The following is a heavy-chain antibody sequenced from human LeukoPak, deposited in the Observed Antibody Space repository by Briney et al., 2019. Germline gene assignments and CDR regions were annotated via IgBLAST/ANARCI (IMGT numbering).Heavy chain of an antibody. V-gene: IGHV1-69*13. J-gene: IGHJ4*02. D-gene: IGHD3-22*01. CDR3: AVTGYDSSGYYFAPFDY. Sequence: SVKVSCKASGGTFSSYAISWVRQAPGQGLEWMGGIIPIFGTANYAQKFQGRVTITADESTSTAYMELSSLRSEDTAVYYCAVTGYDSSGYYFAPFDYWGQGTLVTVSS. CDR2: IIPIFGTA. CDR1: GGTFSSYA.